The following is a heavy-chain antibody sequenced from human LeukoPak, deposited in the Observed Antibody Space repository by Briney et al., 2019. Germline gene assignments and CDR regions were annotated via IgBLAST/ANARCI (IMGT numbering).Heavy chain of an antibody. V-gene: IGHV4-39*01. CDR1: GGSISSSSYY. J-gene: IGHJ4*02. CDR2: IYYSGST. D-gene: IGHD2-15*01. CDR3: ARGDCSGGSCYLFDY. Sequence: SATLSLTCTVSGGSISSSSYYWGWIRQPPGKGLEWIGSIYYSGSTYYNPSLKSRVTISVDTSKNQFSLKLSSVTAADTAVYYCARGDCSGGSCYLFDYWGQGALVTVSS.